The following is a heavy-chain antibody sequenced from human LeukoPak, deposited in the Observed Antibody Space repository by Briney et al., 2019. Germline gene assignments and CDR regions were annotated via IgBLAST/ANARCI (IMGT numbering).Heavy chain of an antibody. CDR1: GGSISSGGYY. Sequence: PSETLSLTCTVSGGSISSGGYYWSWIRQHPGKGLEWIGYIYYSGSTYYNPSLKSRVTISVDTSKNQFSLKLSSVTAADTAVYYCATVQDLTGYSTYYYYYYMDVWGKGTTVTVSS. CDR3: ATVQDLTGYSTYYYYYYMDV. J-gene: IGHJ6*03. CDR2: IYYSGST. V-gene: IGHV4-31*03. D-gene: IGHD3-9*01.